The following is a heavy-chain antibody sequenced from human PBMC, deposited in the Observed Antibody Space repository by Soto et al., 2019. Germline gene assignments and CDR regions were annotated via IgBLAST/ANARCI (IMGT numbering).Heavy chain of an antibody. CDR2: IIPLFRTP. J-gene: IGHJ6*02. V-gene: IGHV1-69*12. Sequence: QVQLVQSGAEMKEPGSSVKVSCKTSGGTFSSSAISWLRQAPGQGLEWMGGIIPLFRTPDYAQKFQGRVTIAADESTSTVYMELSSLSSEDTAVYYCARDNDRLQLGGNYYYILDVWGQGTTITVSS. CDR3: ARDNDRLQLGGNYYYILDV. D-gene: IGHD4-4*01. CDR1: GGTFSSSA.